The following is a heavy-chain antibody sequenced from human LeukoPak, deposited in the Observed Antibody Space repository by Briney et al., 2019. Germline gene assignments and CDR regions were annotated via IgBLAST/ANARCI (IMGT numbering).Heavy chain of an antibody. Sequence: GASVKVSCKASGGTFSSYAISWVRQAPGQGLEWMGGIIPIFGTANYAQKFQGRVTITADESTSTAYMELSSLRSEDTAVYYCARDVIYSSSAEVAYYYYYGMDVWGQGTTVTVSS. CDR2: IIPIFGTA. V-gene: IGHV1-69*13. CDR3: ARDVIYSSSAEVAYYYYYGMDV. J-gene: IGHJ6*02. CDR1: GGTFSSYA. D-gene: IGHD6-6*01.